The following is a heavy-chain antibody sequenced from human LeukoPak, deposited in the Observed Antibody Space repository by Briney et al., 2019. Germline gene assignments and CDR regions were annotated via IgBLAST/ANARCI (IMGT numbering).Heavy chain of an antibody. CDR3: ASLPPDCSGGSCHDY. CDR2: INHSGST. CDR1: GGSFSGYY. D-gene: IGHD2-15*01. J-gene: IGHJ4*02. V-gene: IGHV4-34*01. Sequence: SETLSLTCAVYGGSFSGYYWSWIRQPPGKGLEWIGEINHSGSTNYNPSLKSRVTISVDTSKNQFSLKLSSVTAADTAVYYCASLPPDCSGGSCHDYWGQGTLVTVSS.